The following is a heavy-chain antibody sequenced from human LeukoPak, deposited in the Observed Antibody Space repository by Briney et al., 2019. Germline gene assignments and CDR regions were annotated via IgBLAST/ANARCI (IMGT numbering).Heavy chain of an antibody. J-gene: IGHJ4*02. CDR2: INSDGSTT. CDR3: ARGPYCGGDCFIDY. CDR1: GFTFSNYW. V-gene: IGHV3-74*01. D-gene: IGHD2-21*02. Sequence: PGGSLRLSCAASGFTFSNYWMHWVRQAPGKGLVWVSRINSDGSTTNYADSVKGRLTISRDNAKNMLYLQMNSLRAEDTAVYYCARGPYCGGDCFIDYWGQGTLVTVSS.